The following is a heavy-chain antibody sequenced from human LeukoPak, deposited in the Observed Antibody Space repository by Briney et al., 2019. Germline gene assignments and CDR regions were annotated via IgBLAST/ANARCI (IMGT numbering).Heavy chain of an antibody. Sequence: GGSLRLSCSVSGFTFSNYAMHWVRQAPGKGLEWVSLISGGSGNIYYVDSVKGQFTISRDNSKNTLYVQMTSLRAEDTAIYYCAKGSDYYGSVTSKKTDWGQGTLVTVSS. V-gene: IGHV3-23*01. D-gene: IGHD3-10*01. CDR1: GFTFSNYA. CDR3: AKGSDYYGSVTSKKTD. J-gene: IGHJ4*02. CDR2: ISGGSGNI.